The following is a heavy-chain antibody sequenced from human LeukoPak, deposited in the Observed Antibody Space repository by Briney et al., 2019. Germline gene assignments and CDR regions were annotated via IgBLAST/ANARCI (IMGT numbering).Heavy chain of an antibody. CDR3: ARDFLTPMVRGGSDRYFDL. V-gene: IGHV1-18*01. CDR1: GYTFTSYG. Sequence: GASVKVSCKASGYTFTSYGISWVRQAPGQGLEWMGWISAYNGNTNYAQKLQGRVTMTTDTSTSTAYMELRSLRSDDTTVYYCARDFLTPMVRGGSDRYFDLWGRGTLVTVSS. CDR2: ISAYNGNT. J-gene: IGHJ2*01. D-gene: IGHD3-10*01.